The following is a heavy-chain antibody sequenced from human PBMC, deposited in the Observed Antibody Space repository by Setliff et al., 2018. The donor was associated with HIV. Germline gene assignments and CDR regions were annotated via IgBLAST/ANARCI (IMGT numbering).Heavy chain of an antibody. D-gene: IGHD6-13*01. J-gene: IGHJ6*03. V-gene: IGHV4-34*01. CDR3: ARVSCSSWYSIPLYYYYSMDV. CDR2: MQHSGRT. CDR1: GGSFSGYC. Sequence: PSETLSLTCAVYGGSFSGYCWSWIRQPPGKGLEWIGEMQHSGRTNYNPPLRSRVTTSVDTSKSQFSLKLSSVTAADTAVYYCARVSCSSWYSIPLYYYYSMDVWGKGTTVTVSS.